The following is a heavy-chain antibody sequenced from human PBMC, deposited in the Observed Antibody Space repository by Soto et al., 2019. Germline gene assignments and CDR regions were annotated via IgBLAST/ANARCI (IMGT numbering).Heavy chain of an antibody. CDR2: ISAYNGNT. J-gene: IGHJ5*02. CDR3: ARNCISTSCYAEKRNWFDP. CDR1: GYTFTSYG. D-gene: IGHD2-2*01. Sequence: ASVKVSCKASGYTFTSYGISWVRQAPGQGLEWMGWISAYNGNTNYAQKLQGRVTMTTDTSTSTAYMELRSLRSDDTAVYYCARNCISTSCYAEKRNWFDPWGQGTLVTVSS. V-gene: IGHV1-18*01.